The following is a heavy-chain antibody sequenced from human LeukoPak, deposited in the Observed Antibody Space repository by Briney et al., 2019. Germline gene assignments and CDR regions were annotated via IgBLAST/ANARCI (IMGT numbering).Heavy chain of an antibody. CDR3: ARDGIQLPDTLDY. J-gene: IGHJ4*02. CDR1: GFTFNNYA. V-gene: IGHV3-23*01. CDR2: INGGDNGDNT. Sequence: GGSLRLSCAASGFTFNNYAMTWVRQAPGKGLQWVSTINGGDNGDNTYYADSVKGRFTVSRDNSKNTVYLQMNSLRVEDTTVYYCARDGIQLPDTLDYWGLGTLVTVSS. D-gene: IGHD1-1*01.